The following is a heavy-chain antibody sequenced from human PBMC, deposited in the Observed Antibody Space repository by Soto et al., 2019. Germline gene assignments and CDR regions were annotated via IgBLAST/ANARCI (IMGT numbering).Heavy chain of an antibody. Sequence: QVQLVQSGSEVKKPGASVKVSCKASGYTFTTYDINWVRQATGQGLEWMGWMNPTSGNTGYAQKFQGRVTMTRNTSISTAYMELNSLRSEDTAVYYCARGVPATAMSNYWGQGTLVTVSS. CDR1: GYTFTTYD. CDR2: MNPTSGNT. J-gene: IGHJ4*02. D-gene: IGHD2-2*01. V-gene: IGHV1-8*01. CDR3: ARGVPATAMSNY.